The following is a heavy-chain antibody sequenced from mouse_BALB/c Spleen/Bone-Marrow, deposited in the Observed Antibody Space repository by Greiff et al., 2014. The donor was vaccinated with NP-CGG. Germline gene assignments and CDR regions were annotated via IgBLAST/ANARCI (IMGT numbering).Heavy chain of an antibody. V-gene: IGHV7-3*02. CDR3: AREYGYFDV. CDR1: GFTFTDYY. Sequence: EVKLMESGGGSVQPGGSLRLSCATSGFTFTDYYMSWVRQPPGKALEWLGFIRNKASGYTTDYSASVKGRFTISRDNSQSILYLQMNTLRAEDSATYYCAREYGYFDVWGAGTTVTVSS. J-gene: IGHJ1*01. D-gene: IGHD1-1*02. CDR2: IRNKASGYTT.